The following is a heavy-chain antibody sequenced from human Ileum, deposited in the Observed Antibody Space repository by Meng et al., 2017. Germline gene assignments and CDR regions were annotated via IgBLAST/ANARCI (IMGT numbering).Heavy chain of an antibody. V-gene: IGHV1-3*04. CDR2: INTGNGDA. CDR1: GYTFTRYA. J-gene: IGHJ4*02. Sequence: QVQLVQSGAGAKKPGALVKVSCKASGYTFTRYAMHWVRQAPGQRLEWMGWINTGNGDAKYSQRFQGRVTITKDTSASTVYMELSSLRSEDTTVYYCARGHQNYDILTGSYWGQGTLVTVSS. CDR3: ARGHQNYDILTGSY. D-gene: IGHD3-9*01.